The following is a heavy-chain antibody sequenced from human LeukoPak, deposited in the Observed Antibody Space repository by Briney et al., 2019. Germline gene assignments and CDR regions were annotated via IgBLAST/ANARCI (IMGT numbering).Heavy chain of an antibody. V-gene: IGHV1-18*04. Sequence: VASVKVSCKTSGYTFTSYGISWVRQAPGQGLEWMGWINPNNGNTDYAQRLQGRLTVTKDTSTSTAYMELRSLRSDDTALYYCARDVGQYCSGGSCYPLDYWGQGTLVTASS. CDR2: INPNNGNT. D-gene: IGHD2-15*01. J-gene: IGHJ4*02. CDR3: ARDVGQYCSGGSCYPLDY. CDR1: GYTFTSYG.